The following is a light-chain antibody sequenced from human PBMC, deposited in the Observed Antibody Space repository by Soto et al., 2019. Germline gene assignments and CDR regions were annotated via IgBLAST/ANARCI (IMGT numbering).Light chain of an antibody. CDR3: SSYTSSSTYV. V-gene: IGLV2-14*01. Sequence: QSALTQPASVSGSPGQSITISCTGTSSDVGGYNYVSWYQQHPGKAPKLMIYDVSNRPSGVSNRFSGSKSGNTASLTISGLQAADEADYYCSSYTSSSTYVFGTGTK. CDR2: DVS. CDR1: SSDVGGYNY. J-gene: IGLJ1*01.